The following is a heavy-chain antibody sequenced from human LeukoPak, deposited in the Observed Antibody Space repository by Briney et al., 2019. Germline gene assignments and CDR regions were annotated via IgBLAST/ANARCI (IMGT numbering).Heavy chain of an antibody. J-gene: IGHJ4*02. Sequence: ASVKVSCKASGYTFTSYDINWVRQATGQGLEWMGWMNPNSGNTGYAQKFQGRVTMTRNTSISTAYMELSSLRSEDTAVYYCAIPLRGWLQLNYWGQGTLVTVSS. CDR1: GYTFTSYD. CDR3: AIPLRGWLQLNY. V-gene: IGHV1-8*01. D-gene: IGHD5-24*01. CDR2: MNPNSGNT.